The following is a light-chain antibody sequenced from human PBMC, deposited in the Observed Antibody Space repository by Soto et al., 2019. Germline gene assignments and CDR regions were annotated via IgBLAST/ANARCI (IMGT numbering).Light chain of an antibody. CDR1: SSDVGGYNY. CDR3: SSYTSSSTLALYV. V-gene: IGLV2-14*01. Sequence: QSALTQPASVSGSPGQSITISCTGTSSDVGGYNYVSWYQQHPGKAPKLMIYDVSNRPSGVSNHFSGSKSGNTASLTISGLQAEDEADYHCSSYTSSSTLALYVFGTGTKLTVL. J-gene: IGLJ1*01. CDR2: DVS.